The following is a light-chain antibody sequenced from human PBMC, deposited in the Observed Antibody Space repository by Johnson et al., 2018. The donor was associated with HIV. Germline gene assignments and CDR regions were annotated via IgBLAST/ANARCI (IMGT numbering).Light chain of an antibody. CDR3: GTWDSSLSTYV. Sequence: QSMLTQPPSVSAAPGQKVTICCSGSSSNIGNNYVSWYQQLPGTAPKLLIYENNKRPSGIPDRFSGSKSGTSATLGITGLQTGDEADYYCGTWDSSLSTYVFGTGTKVTVL. CDR2: ENN. V-gene: IGLV1-51*02. J-gene: IGLJ1*01. CDR1: SSNIGNNY.